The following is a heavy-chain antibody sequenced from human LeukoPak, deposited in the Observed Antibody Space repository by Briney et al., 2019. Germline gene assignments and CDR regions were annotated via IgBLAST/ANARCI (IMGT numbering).Heavy chain of an antibody. J-gene: IGHJ4*02. CDR2: INAGNGNT. CDR3: ARKGIVAYQYYFDY. CDR1: GYTFTSYA. Sequence: ASVKVSCKASGYTFTSYAMHWVRQAPGQRLERMGWINAGNGNTKYSQKFQGRVTITRDTSASTAYMELSSLRSEDTAVYYCARKGIVAYQYYFDYWGQGTLVTVSS. V-gene: IGHV1-3*01. D-gene: IGHD2/OR15-2a*01.